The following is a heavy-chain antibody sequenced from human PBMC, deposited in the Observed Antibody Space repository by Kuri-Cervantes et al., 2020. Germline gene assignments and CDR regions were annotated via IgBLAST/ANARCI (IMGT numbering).Heavy chain of an antibody. D-gene: IGHD6-13*01. CDR2: INSDGSST. CDR1: GFTFSSYW. V-gene: IGHV3-74*01. J-gene: IGHJ6*02. CDR3: ARGVADRSWYLGYYYYGMDV. Sequence: GGSLRLSCAASGFTFSSYWMHWVRQAPGKGLVWVSRINSDGSSTSYADSVKGRFTISRDNAKNTLYLQMNSLRAEDTAVYYCARGVADRSWYLGYYYYGMDVWGQGTTVTVSS.